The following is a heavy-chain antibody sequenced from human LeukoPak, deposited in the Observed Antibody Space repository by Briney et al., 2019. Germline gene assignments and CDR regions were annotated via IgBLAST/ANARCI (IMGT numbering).Heavy chain of an antibody. CDR2: IRYDGSNK. D-gene: IGHD3-10*01. Sequence: GGPLRLSCAASGFTFSSYGMHWVRQAPGKGLEWVAFIRYDGSNKYYADSVKGRFTISRDNSKNTLYLQMNSLRAEDTAVYYCAVIWFGELALDYWGQGTLVTVSS. V-gene: IGHV3-30*02. CDR3: AVIWFGELALDY. J-gene: IGHJ4*02. CDR1: GFTFSSYG.